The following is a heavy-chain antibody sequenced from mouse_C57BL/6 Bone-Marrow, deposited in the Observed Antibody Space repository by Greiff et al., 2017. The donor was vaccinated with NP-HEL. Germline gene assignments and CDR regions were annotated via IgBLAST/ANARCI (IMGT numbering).Heavy chain of an antibody. CDR1: GFTFSSYG. D-gene: IGHD2-4*01. CDR2: ISSGGSYT. V-gene: IGHV5-6*01. CDR3: ASPYDYDVAWFAY. Sequence: EVMLVESGGDLVKPGGSLKLSCAASGFTFSSYGMSWVRQTPDKRLEWVATISSGGSYTYYPDSVKGRFTISIDNAKNTLYLQMSSLKSEDTAMYYCASPYDYDVAWFAYWGQGTLVTVSA. J-gene: IGHJ3*01.